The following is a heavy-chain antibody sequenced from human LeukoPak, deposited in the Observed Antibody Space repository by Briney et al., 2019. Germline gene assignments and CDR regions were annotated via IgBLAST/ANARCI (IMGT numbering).Heavy chain of an antibody. V-gene: IGHV3-23*01. J-gene: IGHJ1*01. Sequence: AGGSLRLSCAASGFTFSSYAMSWVRQAPGKGLEWVSSISGSGDKTYYADSVKGQFTISRDNSKNTLYLQMNSLGAEDTAVYYCAIIRPYSGSYYGYFQHWGQGTLVTVSS. CDR2: ISGSGDKT. CDR3: AIIRPYSGSYYGYFQH. D-gene: IGHD1-26*01. CDR1: GFTFSSYA.